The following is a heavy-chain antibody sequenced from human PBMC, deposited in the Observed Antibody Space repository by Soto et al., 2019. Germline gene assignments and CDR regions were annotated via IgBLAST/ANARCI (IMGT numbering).Heavy chain of an antibody. CDR1: GYTFANYA. CDR2: IIPILGIA. CDR3: AREAKKPPYDFWSGYQPPFDY. D-gene: IGHD3-3*01. J-gene: IGHJ4*02. V-gene: IGHV1-69*04. Sequence: SVKVSCKASGYTFANYAMQWVRQAPGQGLEWMGRIIPILGIANYAQKFQGRVTITADKSTSTAYMELSSLRSEDTAVYYCAREAKKPPYDFWSGYQPPFDYWGQGTLVTVSS.